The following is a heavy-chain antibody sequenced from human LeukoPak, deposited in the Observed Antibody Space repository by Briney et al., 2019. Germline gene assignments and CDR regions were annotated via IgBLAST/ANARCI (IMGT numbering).Heavy chain of an antibody. CDR1: GGSISSYY. CDR2: IFYSGST. J-gene: IGHJ5*02. V-gene: IGHV4-59*01. CDR3: AREGQYLADWFDP. D-gene: IGHD4-11*01. Sequence: SETLSLTCTVSGGSISSYYWSWIRQPPGKGLEWIGYIFYSGSTNYNPSLKSRVTISGHTSKNQFSLKLSSVTAADTAVYYCAREGQYLADWFDPWGQGTLVTVSS.